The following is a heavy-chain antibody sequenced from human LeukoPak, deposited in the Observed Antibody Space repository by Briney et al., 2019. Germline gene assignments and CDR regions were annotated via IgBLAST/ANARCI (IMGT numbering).Heavy chain of an antibody. Sequence: PGGSLRVSCAASGFTFSSYWMSWVRQAPGKGLEWVANIKEDGSEKYYVDSVKGRFTISRDNAKNSLYLQMNSLRAEDTAVYYCARDLYSGSYYDFDYWGQGTLVTVSS. CDR2: IKEDGSEK. D-gene: IGHD1-26*01. V-gene: IGHV3-7*01. CDR3: ARDLYSGSYYDFDY. J-gene: IGHJ4*02. CDR1: GFTFSSYW.